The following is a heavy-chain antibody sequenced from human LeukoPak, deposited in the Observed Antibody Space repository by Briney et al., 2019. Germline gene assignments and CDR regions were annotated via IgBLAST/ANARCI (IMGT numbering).Heavy chain of an antibody. CDR1: GGSISFYY. Sequence: SETLSLTCTVSGGSISFYYWSWIRQSPGKGLEWIGNIHYSGSTNYNPSLKSRVTISVDTSKNKFSLKLSSVTAADTAVYYCARGDYCSSTSCYKVAFDMWGQGTMVTVSS. V-gene: IGHV4-59*01. D-gene: IGHD2-2*02. J-gene: IGHJ3*02. CDR3: ARGDYCSSTSCYKVAFDM. CDR2: IHYSGST.